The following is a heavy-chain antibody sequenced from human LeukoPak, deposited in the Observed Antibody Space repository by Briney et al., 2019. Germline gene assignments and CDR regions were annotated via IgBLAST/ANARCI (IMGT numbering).Heavy chain of an antibody. V-gene: IGHV1-69*13. CDR1: GYTFTSYA. J-gene: IGHJ5*02. CDR3: GIGGSTSSEDWFDP. D-gene: IGHD2-2*01. Sequence: VASVTVSCKASGYTFTSYAMNWVRQAPGQGLEWMGGIIPIFGTANYAQKFQGRVTITADESTSTAYMELSSLRSEDTAVYYCGIGGSTSSEDWFDPWGQGTLVTVSS. CDR2: IIPIFGTA.